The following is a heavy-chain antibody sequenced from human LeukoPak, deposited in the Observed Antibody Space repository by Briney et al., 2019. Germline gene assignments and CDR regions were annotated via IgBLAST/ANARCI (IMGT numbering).Heavy chain of an antibody. CDR3: ARDVSDCGGDCGYMDA. V-gene: IGHV3-53*01. CDR2: IYSGGST. Sequence: GGSLRLSCAASGFTVSSNYMSWVRQAPGKGLEWVSVIYSGGSTYYADSVKGRFTISRDNSKNTLYLQMNSLRAEDTAVYYCARDVSDCGGDCGYMDAWGKGTTVTVSS. CDR1: GFTVSSNY. D-gene: IGHD2-21*02. J-gene: IGHJ6*03.